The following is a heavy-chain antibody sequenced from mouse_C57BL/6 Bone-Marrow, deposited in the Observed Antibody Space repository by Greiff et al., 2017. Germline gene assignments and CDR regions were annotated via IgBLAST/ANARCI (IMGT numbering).Heavy chain of an antibody. CDR1: GYTFTSYD. V-gene: IGHV1-85*01. CDR3: ARYYGSSPPTAYFDV. Sequence: QVQLQQSGPELVKPGASVQLSCKASGYTFTSYDINWVKQRPGQGLEWIGWIYPRDGSTKYNEKFKGKATLTVATSSSTAYMELHSLTSEDSAVYSCARYYGSSPPTAYFDVWGTGTTVTVSA. J-gene: IGHJ1*03. CDR2: IYPRDGST. D-gene: IGHD1-1*01.